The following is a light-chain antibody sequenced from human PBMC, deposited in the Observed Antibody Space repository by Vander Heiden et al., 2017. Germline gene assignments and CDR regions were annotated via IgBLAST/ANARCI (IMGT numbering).Light chain of an antibody. CDR1: TLGAKY. CDR3: QEWKSSMWV. J-gene: IGLJ1*01. CDR2: QDS. V-gene: IGLV3-1*01. Sequence: SYELTQPPSVSVSPGQTASITCSGDTLGAKYACWYQQKQGTSAVFGIDQDSKRPSGIPECVYGSNYGTTATMTSSGTQAVDESDYSCQEWKSSMWVFGTGTNVT.